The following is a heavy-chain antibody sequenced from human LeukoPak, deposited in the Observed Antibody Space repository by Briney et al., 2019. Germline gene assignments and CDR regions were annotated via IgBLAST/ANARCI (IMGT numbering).Heavy chain of an antibody. J-gene: IGHJ5*02. CDR3: TRRGPPATNWFDP. Sequence: PVASVTVSCKTSGYTFTSHGINWVRQAPGQGLEWMGLISTYNGDTNSAQKFQGRVTLTTDTSTSTAYMELRSLRYDDTAVYYCTRRGPPATNWFDPWGQGTLVTVSS. CDR1: GYTFTSHG. CDR2: ISTYNGDT. D-gene: IGHD3-10*01. V-gene: IGHV1-18*01.